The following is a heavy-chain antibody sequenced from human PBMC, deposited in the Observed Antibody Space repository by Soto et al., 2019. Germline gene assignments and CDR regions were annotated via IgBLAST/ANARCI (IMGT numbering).Heavy chain of an antibody. Sequence: PSETLSLTCTVSGGSISSYYWSWIRQPPGKGLEWIGYIYYSGSTYYNPSLKSRVTISVDTSKKQFSLKLSSVTAADTAVYYCARGSVPGWFDPWGQGTLVTVSS. J-gene: IGHJ5*02. CDR1: GGSISSYY. D-gene: IGHD3-10*01. V-gene: IGHV4-59*12. CDR3: ARGSVPGWFDP. CDR2: IYYSGST.